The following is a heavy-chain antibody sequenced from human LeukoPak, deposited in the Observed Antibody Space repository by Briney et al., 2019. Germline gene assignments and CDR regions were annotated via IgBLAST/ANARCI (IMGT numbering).Heavy chain of an antibody. Sequence: PGGSLRLSCAASGFTFSSYNMNWVRQAPGKGLEWVSSITSSSSYIYYADSVKGRFTISRDNAKNTLYLQMNSLRAEDTAVYYCARGATDTTRWFDPWGQGALVTVSS. CDR3: ARGATDTTRWFDP. V-gene: IGHV3-21*01. D-gene: IGHD1-7*01. CDR1: GFTFSSYN. CDR2: ITSSSSYI. J-gene: IGHJ5*02.